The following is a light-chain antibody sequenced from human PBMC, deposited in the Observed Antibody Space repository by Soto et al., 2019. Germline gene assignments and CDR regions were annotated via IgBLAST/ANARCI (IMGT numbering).Light chain of an antibody. Sequence: SYELTQPPSVSVSPGQTASINCSGHKLGNKYACWYQQKPGQSPVLVIYQDSKRPSGIPERFSGSNSGNTATLTISGTQAMDEADYYCQAWDSSTVVFGGGTKVTVL. CDR3: QAWDSSTVV. V-gene: IGLV3-1*01. CDR1: KLGNKY. CDR2: QDS. J-gene: IGLJ2*01.